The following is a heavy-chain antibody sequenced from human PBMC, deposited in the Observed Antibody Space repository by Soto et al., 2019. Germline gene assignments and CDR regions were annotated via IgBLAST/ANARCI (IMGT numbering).Heavy chain of an antibody. V-gene: IGHV1-69*13. CDR3: ARDSRWLQSPYYFDY. J-gene: IGHJ4*02. CDR2: IIPIFGTA. D-gene: IGHD5-12*01. CDR1: GGTFSSYA. Sequence: RASVKVSCKASGGTFSSYAISWVRQAPGQGLEWMGGIIPIFGTANYAQKFQGRVTITADESTSTAYMELSSLRSEDTAVYYCARDSRWLQSPYYFDYWGQGTLVTVSS.